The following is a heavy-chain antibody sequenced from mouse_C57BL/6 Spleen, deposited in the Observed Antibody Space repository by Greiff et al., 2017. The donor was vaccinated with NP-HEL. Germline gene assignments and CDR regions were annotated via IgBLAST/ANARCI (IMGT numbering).Heavy chain of an antibody. CDR2: IYPGDGDT. D-gene: IGHD2-4*01. V-gene: IGHV1-80*01. Sequence: QVQLQQSGAELVKPGASVKISCKASGYAFSSYWMNWVKQRPGQGLAWIGQIYPGDGDTNYNGKFKGKATLTADKSSSTAYMQLSSLTSEDSAVYCCAREGLRPAWFAYWGQGTLVTVSA. CDR3: AREGLRPAWFAY. CDR1: GYAFSSYW. J-gene: IGHJ3*01.